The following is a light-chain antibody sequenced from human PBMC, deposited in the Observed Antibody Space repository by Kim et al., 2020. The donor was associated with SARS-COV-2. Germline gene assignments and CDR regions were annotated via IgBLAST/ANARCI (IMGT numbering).Light chain of an antibody. J-gene: IGKJ4*01. Sequence: PSSLSASVGDRVTITCRASQGMSSYLAWYQQKPGTAPNLLIYATSNLESGVPSRFSASGSGTDFTLTISSLQPEDFATYYCQHFDSFGGGTKLEIK. CDR3: QHFDS. CDR2: ATS. V-gene: IGKV1-9*01. CDR1: QGMSSY.